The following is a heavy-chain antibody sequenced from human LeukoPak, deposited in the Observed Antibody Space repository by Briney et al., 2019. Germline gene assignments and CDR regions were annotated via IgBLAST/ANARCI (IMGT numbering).Heavy chain of an antibody. V-gene: IGHV1-69*13. D-gene: IGHD5-18*01. CDR2: IIPIFGTA. Sequence: SVKVSCKASGGTFSSYAISWVRQAPGQGLEWMGVIIPIFGTANYAQKFQGRVTITADESTSTAYMELSSLRSEDTAVYYCARADTAMVPPYYYYYGMDVWGKGPRSPSPQ. J-gene: IGHJ6*04. CDR3: ARADTAMVPPYYYYYGMDV. CDR1: GGTFSSYA.